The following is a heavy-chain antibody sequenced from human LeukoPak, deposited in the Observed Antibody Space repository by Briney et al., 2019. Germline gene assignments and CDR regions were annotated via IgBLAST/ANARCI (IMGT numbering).Heavy chain of an antibody. CDR3: ANGGSIAVATPLDY. V-gene: IGHV3-23*01. J-gene: IGHJ4*02. Sequence: GRSLRLSCAASGFSLGSYGMSWVRQAPGKGLEGVSAITANGGSTYYAGSVQGRFTISRDNSKNTLYLQMNSLRAEDTAVYYCANGGSIAVATPLDYWGQGTLVTVSS. CDR2: ITANGGST. CDR1: GFSLGSYG. D-gene: IGHD6-19*01.